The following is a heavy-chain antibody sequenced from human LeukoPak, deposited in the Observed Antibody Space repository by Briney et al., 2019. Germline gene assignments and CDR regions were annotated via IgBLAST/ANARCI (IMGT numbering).Heavy chain of an antibody. CDR1: GFTFSSNW. Sequence: GGSLRLSCAASGFTFSSNWMTWVRQAPGKGLEWVANTNQDGSEKYYADPVKGRFSISRDNSKNTLYLQMNSLRAEDTAVYYCARGDLGHSSGWFLDYWGQGILVTVSS. CDR2: TNQDGSEK. V-gene: IGHV3-7*03. CDR3: ARGDLGHSSGWFLDY. J-gene: IGHJ4*02. D-gene: IGHD6-19*01.